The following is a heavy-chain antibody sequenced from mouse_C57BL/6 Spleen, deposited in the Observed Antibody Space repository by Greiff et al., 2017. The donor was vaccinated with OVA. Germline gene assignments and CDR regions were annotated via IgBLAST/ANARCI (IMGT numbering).Heavy chain of an antibody. V-gene: IGHV1-53*01. CDR3: ARSPFTTVYYYAMDY. CDR2: INPSNGGT. D-gene: IGHD1-1*01. CDR1: GYTFTSYW. J-gene: IGHJ4*01. Sequence: QVQLKQPGTELVKPGASVKLSCKASGYTFTSYWMHWVKQRPGQGLEWIGNINPSNGGTNYNEKFKSKATLTVDKSSSTAYMQLSSLTSEDSAVYYCARSPFTTVYYYAMDYWGQGTSVTVSS.